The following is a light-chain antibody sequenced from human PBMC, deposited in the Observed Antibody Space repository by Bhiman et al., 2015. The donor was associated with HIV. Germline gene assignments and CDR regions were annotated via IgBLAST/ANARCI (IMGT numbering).Light chain of an antibody. Sequence: QSVLTQPPSASGTPGQRVTISCSGSSSNIGSNTINWYQQLPGTAPKLLIYRNNQRPSGVPDRFSGSKSGTSASLAISGLQAEDEADYYCAAWDDSLNGWVFGGGTKLTV. CDR3: AAWDDSLNGWV. V-gene: IGLV1-44*01. J-gene: IGLJ3*02. CDR2: RNN. CDR1: SSNIGSNT.